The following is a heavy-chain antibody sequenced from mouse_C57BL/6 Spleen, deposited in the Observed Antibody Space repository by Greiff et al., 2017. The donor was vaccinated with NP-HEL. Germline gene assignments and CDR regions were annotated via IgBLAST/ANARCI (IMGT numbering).Heavy chain of an antibody. V-gene: IGHV1-50*01. CDR1: GYTFTSYW. D-gene: IGHD1-1*01. Sequence: QVQLQQPGAELVKPGASVKLSCKASGYTFTSYWMQWVKQRPGQGLEWIGEIDPSDSYTNYNQKFKGKATLTVDTSSSTAYMQLSSLTSEDSAVYYCARANGGYGSSYYWGQGTTLTVSS. J-gene: IGHJ2*01. CDR3: ARANGGYGSSYY. CDR2: IDPSDSYT.